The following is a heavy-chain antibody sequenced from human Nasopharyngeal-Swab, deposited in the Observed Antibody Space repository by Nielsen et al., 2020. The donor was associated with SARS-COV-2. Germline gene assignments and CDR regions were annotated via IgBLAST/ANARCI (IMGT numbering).Heavy chain of an antibody. D-gene: IGHD2-15*01. Sequence: GESLKISCAASGFTFSSYAMHWVRPAPGKGLEWVAVISYDGSNKYYADSVKGRFTISRDNSKNTLYLQMNSLRAEDTAVYYCEGISSSNDSFGIWGRGTMVTVSS. V-gene: IGHV3-30*04. CDR2: ISYDGSNK. CDR3: EGISSSNDSFGI. CDR1: GFTFSSYA. J-gene: IGHJ3*02.